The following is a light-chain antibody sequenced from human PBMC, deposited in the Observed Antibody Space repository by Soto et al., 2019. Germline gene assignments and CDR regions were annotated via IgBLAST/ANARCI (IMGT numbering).Light chain of an antibody. J-gene: IGLJ2*01. CDR1: SSDVGNYNY. V-gene: IGLV2-8*01. CDR3: SSYAGSNILV. CDR2: EVS. Sequence: QSVLTQSPSASGSPGQSVTISCTGTSSDVGNYNYVSWYQQHPGKAPKLMIYEVSKRPSGVPDRFSGSKSGNTASLTVSGLQVEEEADYYCSSYAGSNILVFGGGTKVTVL.